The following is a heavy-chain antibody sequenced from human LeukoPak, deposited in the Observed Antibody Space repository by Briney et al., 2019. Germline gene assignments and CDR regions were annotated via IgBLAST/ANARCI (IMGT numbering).Heavy chain of an antibody. CDR2: ISSSSSHI. J-gene: IGHJ3*01. Sequence: GGSLRLSCAASGFTFSTYSMIWVRQAPGEGLEWVSSISSSSSHIYYTDSVMGRFTVSRDNARSSLDLQMNSLRVEDTGVYYCARVTRNSGVFDVWGQGTMVTVSS. CDR3: ARVTRNSGVFDV. V-gene: IGHV3-21*06. CDR1: GFTFSTYS. D-gene: IGHD1-14*01.